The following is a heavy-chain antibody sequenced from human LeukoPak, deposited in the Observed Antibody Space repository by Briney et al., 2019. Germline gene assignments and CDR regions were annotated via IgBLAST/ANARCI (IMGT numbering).Heavy chain of an antibody. J-gene: IGHJ4*02. CDR3: ATVVVGVKYFDY. CDR1: GGSISSSSYY. Sequence: SETLSLTCTVSGGSISSSSYYWGWIRQPPGKGLEWIGSLDYSGSTYYNPSLKSRVTQSVDTSKNQFSLKLSSVTAADTALYYCATVVVGVKYFDYWGQGILVTVSS. D-gene: IGHD2-21*01. V-gene: IGHV4-39*01. CDR2: LDYSGST.